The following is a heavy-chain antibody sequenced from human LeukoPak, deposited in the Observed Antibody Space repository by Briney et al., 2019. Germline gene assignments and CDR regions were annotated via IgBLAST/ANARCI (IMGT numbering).Heavy chain of an antibody. Sequence: GGSLRLSCAASGFTLSDYDMSWIRQVPGKGLEWVSYSSRSGRTIYYADSVKGRFTISRDNAKNSLYLQMNSLRAEDTAVYYCARDPAFDYWGQGTLVTVSS. CDR2: SSRSGRTI. J-gene: IGHJ4*02. CDR3: ARDPAFDY. V-gene: IGHV3-11*01. D-gene: IGHD2-2*01. CDR1: GFTLSDYD.